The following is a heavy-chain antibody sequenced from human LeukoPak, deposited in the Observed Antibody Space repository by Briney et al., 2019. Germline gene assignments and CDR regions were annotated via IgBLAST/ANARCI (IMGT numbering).Heavy chain of an antibody. J-gene: IGHJ4*02. Sequence: HGESLKISCKGSGYSFTSYWIGWVRQMPGKGLEWMGIIYPGDSDTRYSPSFQGQVTISADKSISTAYLQWSSLKASDTAMYYCARQPPISTTGTTGDYWGQGTLVTVSS. V-gene: IGHV5-51*01. CDR3: ARQPPISTTGTTGDY. D-gene: IGHD1-1*01. CDR2: IYPGDSDT. CDR1: GYSFTSYW.